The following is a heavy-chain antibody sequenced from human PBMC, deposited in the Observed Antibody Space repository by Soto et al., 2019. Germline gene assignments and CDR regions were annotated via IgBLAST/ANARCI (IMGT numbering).Heavy chain of an antibody. D-gene: IGHD5-12*01. CDR2: IIPIFGTA. CDR3: ARDLWGYSGLRYYYYGMDV. V-gene: IGHV1-69*13. J-gene: IGHJ6*02. CDR1: GGTFSSDA. Sequence: SVKVSCKASGGTFSSDAISWVRQAPGQGLEWMGGIIPIFGTANYAQKFQGRVTITADESTSTAYMELSSLRSEDTAVYYCARDLWGYSGLRYYYYGMDVWGQGTTVTVSS.